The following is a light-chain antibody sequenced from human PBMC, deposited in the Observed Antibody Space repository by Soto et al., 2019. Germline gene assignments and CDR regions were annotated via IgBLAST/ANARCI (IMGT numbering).Light chain of an antibody. V-gene: IGLV2-8*01. Sequence: QSVLTQPPSASGSPGQSVTIPCTGTSSDVGAYNYVSWYQQHAGKAPKLVIYEVTKRPSGVPDRFSGSKSANTASLTVSGLQAEDEADYSCSSFAPSNTWVFGGGTKLTVL. CDR2: EVT. CDR3: SSFAPSNTWV. CDR1: SSDVGAYNY. J-gene: IGLJ3*02.